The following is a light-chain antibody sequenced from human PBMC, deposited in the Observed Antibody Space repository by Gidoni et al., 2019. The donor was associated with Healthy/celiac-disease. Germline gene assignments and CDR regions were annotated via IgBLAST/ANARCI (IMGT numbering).Light chain of an antibody. CDR1: QSINRY. V-gene: IGKV1-39*01. CDR2: AAF. Sequence: DIQLTQSPSSLSASLGDRVTITCRESQSINRYLNWYQQKPGNAPKLLIYAAFSLESGVPARFSGSGSGTDFTLTISSLQAEDLATYYCQQSYSTPRTFGQXTKLEIK. CDR3: QQSYSTPRT. J-gene: IGKJ2*01.